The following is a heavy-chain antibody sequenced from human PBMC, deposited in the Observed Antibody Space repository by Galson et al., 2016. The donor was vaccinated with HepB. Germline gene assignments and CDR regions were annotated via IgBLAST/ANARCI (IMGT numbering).Heavy chain of an antibody. Sequence: SLRLSCAASGFTFNIYAMSWVRLAPGKGLEWVSAISSGGTTYYADSVKGRFTISRDNSKNTLYRQMNSLRDEDTAVYYCARVRWGYCGGDCSSPYFDYWGQGTLATVSS. V-gene: IGHV3-23*01. J-gene: IGHJ4*02. CDR3: ARVRWGYCGGDCSSPYFDY. D-gene: IGHD2-21*02. CDR1: GFTFNIYA. CDR2: ISSGGTT.